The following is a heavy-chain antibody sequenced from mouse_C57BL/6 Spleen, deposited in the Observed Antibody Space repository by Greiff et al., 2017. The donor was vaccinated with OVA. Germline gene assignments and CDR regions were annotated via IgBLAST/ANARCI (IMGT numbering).Heavy chain of an antibody. D-gene: IGHD1-1*01. J-gene: IGHJ1*03. CDR1: GYTFTDYE. V-gene: IGHV1-15*01. CDR3: TRDSDGSWYFDV. CDR2: IDPETGGT. Sequence: QVQLQQSGAELVRPGASVTLSCKASGYTFTDYEMHWVKQTPVHGLEWIGAIDPETGGTAYNQKFKGKAILTADKSSSTAYMELRSLTSDDSAVYYCTRDSDGSWYFDVWGTGTTVTVSS.